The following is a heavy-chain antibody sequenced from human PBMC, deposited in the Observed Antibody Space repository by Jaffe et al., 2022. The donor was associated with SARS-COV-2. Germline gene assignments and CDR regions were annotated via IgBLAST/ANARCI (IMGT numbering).Heavy chain of an antibody. CDR2: ISYDGSNK. D-gene: IGHD3-9*01. CDR1: GFTFSSYA. Sequence: QVQLVESGGGVVQPGRSLRLSCAASGFTFSSYAMHWVRQAPGKGLEWVAVISYDGSNKYYADSVKGRFTISRDNSKNTLYLQMNSLRAEDTAVYYCARGSVDDILTGYSYYFDYWGQGTLVTVSS. V-gene: IGHV3-30*04. J-gene: IGHJ4*02. CDR3: ARGSVDDILTGYSYYFDY.